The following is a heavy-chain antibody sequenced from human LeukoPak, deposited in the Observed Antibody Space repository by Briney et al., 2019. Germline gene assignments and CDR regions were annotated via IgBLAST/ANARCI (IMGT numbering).Heavy chain of an antibody. D-gene: IGHD5-18*01. CDR3: AKSRSGYNYGSVEPRYYYYMEV. CDR2: MNPNSSNT. J-gene: IGHJ6*03. V-gene: IGHV1-8*01. CDR1: GYTFSSYD. Sequence: ASVKVSCTASGYTFSSYDINWVRQAPGQGLEWMWWMNPNSSNTGYAQKFQGRVTITTNTSLSTAYMELSSLRSEDTAVYYCAKSRSGYNYGSVEPRYYYYMEVWGKGTTVTVSS.